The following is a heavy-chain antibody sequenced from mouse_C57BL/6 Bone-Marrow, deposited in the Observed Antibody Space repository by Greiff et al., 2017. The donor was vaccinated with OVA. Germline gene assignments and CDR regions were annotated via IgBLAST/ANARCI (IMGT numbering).Heavy chain of an antibody. CDR2: INPSTGGT. V-gene: IGHV1-42*01. Sequence: GYSFTGYYMNWVKQSPEKSLEWIGEINPSTGGTTYNQKFKAKATLTVDKSSSTAYMQRKSLTSEDSAVYYCARPMGLLRYAMDYWGQGTSVTVSS. J-gene: IGHJ4*01. CDR3: ARPMGLLRYAMDY. CDR1: GYSFTGYY. D-gene: IGHD2-12*01.